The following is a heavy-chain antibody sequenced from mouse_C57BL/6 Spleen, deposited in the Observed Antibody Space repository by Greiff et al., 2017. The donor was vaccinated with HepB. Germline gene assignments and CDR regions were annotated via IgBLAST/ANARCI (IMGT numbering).Heavy chain of an antibody. CDR3: TPFSLLDY. V-gene: IGHV14-4*01. CDR2: IDPENGDT. Sequence: EVQLQQSGAELVRPGASVKLSCTASGFNIKDDYMHWVKQRPEQGLEWIGWIDPENGDTEYASKFQGKATITADTSSNTAYLQLSSLTSEDTAGYYCTPFSLLDYWGQGTTLTVSS. J-gene: IGHJ2*01. D-gene: IGHD6-2*01. CDR1: GFNIKDDY.